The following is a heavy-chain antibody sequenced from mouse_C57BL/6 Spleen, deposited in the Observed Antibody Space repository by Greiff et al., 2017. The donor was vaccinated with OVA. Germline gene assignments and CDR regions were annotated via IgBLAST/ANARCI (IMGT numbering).Heavy chain of an antibody. D-gene: IGHD4-1*01. Sequence: EVNVVESGGGLVKPGGSLKLSCAASGFTFSSYAMSWVRQTPEKRLEWVATISDGGSYTYYPDNVKGRFTISRDNAKNNLYLQMSHLKSEDTAMYYCARDPGPDYFDYWGQGTTLTVSS. CDR2: ISDGGSYT. CDR1: GFTFSSYA. V-gene: IGHV5-4*01. CDR3: ARDPGPDYFDY. J-gene: IGHJ2*01.